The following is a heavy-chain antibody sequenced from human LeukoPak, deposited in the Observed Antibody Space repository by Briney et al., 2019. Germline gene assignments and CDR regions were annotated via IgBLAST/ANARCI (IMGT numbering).Heavy chain of an antibody. CDR3: ARSRDGYNYDAFDI. CDR2: IYTSGST. V-gene: IGHV4-4*07. J-gene: IGHJ3*02. D-gene: IGHD5-24*01. Sequence: SETLSLTCTVSGGSISSYYWSWIRQPAGKGLEWIGRIYTSGSTNYNPSLKSRVTMSVDTSKNQFSLKLSSVTAADTAVYYCARSRDGYNYDAFDIWGQGTMVTVSS. CDR1: GGSISSYY.